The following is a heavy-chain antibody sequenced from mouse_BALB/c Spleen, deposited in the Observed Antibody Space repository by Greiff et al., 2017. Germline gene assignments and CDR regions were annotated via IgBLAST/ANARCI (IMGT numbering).Heavy chain of an antibody. D-gene: IGHD1-1*02. CDR3: ARSGGNGMDY. CDR2: INPSSGYT. Sequence: QVQLKQSGAELARPGASVKMSCKASGYTFTSYTMHWVKQRPGQGLEWIGYINPSSGYTNYNQKFKDKATLTADKSSSTAYMQLSSLTSEDSAVYYCARSGGNGMDYWGQGTSVTVSS. J-gene: IGHJ4*01. CDR1: GYTFTSYT. V-gene: IGHV1-4*01.